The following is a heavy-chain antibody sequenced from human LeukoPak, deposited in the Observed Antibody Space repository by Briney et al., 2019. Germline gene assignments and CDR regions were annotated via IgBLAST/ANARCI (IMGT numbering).Heavy chain of an antibody. D-gene: IGHD2-15*01. CDR2: INHSGST. Sequence: LETLSLTCAVYGGSFSGYYWSWIRQPPGKGLEWIGEINHSGSTNYNPSLKSRVTISVDTSKNQFSLKLSSVTAADTAVYYCARGRYCSGGSCYFWFDPWGQGTLVTVSS. J-gene: IGHJ5*02. CDR3: ARGRYCSGGSCYFWFDP. V-gene: IGHV4-34*01. CDR1: GGSFSGYY.